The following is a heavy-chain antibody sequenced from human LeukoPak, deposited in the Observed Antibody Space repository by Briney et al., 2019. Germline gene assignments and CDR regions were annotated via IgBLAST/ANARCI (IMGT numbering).Heavy chain of an antibody. CDR1: GGSISSSSYY. CDR2: IYYSGST. J-gene: IGHJ3*02. D-gene: IGHD3-22*01. V-gene: IGHV4-39*01. CDR3: ARQKWLRGGDAFDI. Sequence: PSETLSLTCTVSGGSISSSSYYWGWIRQPPGKGLEWIGSIYYSGSTYYNPSLKSRVTISVDTSKNQFSLKLSSVTAADTAVYYCARQKWLRGGDAFDIWGQGTMVTVSS.